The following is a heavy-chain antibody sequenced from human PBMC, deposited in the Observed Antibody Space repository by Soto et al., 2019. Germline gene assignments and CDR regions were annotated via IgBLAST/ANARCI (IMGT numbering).Heavy chain of an antibody. Sequence: ASVKVSCKASGYPFTGYYMHWVRQAPGQGLEWMGWINPNSGGTNYAQKFQGWVTMTRDTSISTAYMELSRLRSDDTAVYYCARYSRIAAAGINWFDPWGQGTLVTVSS. CDR3: ARYSRIAAAGINWFDP. V-gene: IGHV1-2*04. J-gene: IGHJ5*02. D-gene: IGHD6-13*01. CDR1: GYPFTGYY. CDR2: INPNSGGT.